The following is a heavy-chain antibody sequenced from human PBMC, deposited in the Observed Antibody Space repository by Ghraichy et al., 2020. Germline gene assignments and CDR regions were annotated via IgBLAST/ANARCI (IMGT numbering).Heavy chain of an antibody. CDR2: INHSGST. D-gene: IGHD2-8*01. CDR3: ARGIRYCTNGVCYYYYGMDV. J-gene: IGHJ6*02. Sequence: SQTLSLTCAVYGGSFSGYYWSWIRQPPGKGLEWIGEINHSGSTNYNPSLKSRVTISVDTSKNQFSLKLSSVTAADTAVYYCARGIRYCTNGVCYYYYGMDVWGQGTTVTVSS. V-gene: IGHV4-34*01. CDR1: GGSFSGYY.